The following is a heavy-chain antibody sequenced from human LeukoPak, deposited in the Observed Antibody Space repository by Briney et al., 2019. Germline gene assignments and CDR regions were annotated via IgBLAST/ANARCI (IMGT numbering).Heavy chain of an antibody. CDR1: GFTFRNYA. J-gene: IGHJ4*02. CDR3: AKDEPGSYSPSDY. D-gene: IGHD3-10*01. Sequence: GRSLRLSCAASGFTFRNYAMHWVRQAPGKGLEWVAFISYDGNDKYYADSVEGRFTISRDNSKNTLYLQMNSLRAEDTAVYYCAKDEPGSYSPSDYWGQGTLVTVSS. CDR2: ISYDGNDK. V-gene: IGHV3-30*18.